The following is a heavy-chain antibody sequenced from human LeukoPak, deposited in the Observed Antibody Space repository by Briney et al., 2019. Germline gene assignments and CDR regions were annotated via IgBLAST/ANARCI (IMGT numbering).Heavy chain of an antibody. CDR3: AWDRSNYFDY. CDR1: RFTFNNYE. V-gene: IGHV3-48*03. CDR2: ISSSGSTI. Sequence: GGSLRLSCVASRFTFNNYEMTWVRQAPGKGLEWISYISSSGSTIFYADSVKGRFTISRDNAKNSLYLQMNTLRADDTAIYYCAWDRSNYFDYWGQGTLVTVSS. J-gene: IGHJ4*02.